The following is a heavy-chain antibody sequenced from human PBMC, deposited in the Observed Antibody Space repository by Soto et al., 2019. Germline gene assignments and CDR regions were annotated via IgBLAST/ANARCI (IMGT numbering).Heavy chain of an antibody. D-gene: IGHD1-1*01. Sequence: SETLSLTCTVSGGSIRSGDYYWSWIRKPPGKGLEWIGYIYYSGSTYYNPSLKSRVTISVDTSKNQFSLKLSSVTAADTAVYYCARRYGYSFDYWGQGTLVTVSS. V-gene: IGHV4-30-4*01. J-gene: IGHJ4*02. CDR3: ARRYGYSFDY. CDR2: IYYSGST. CDR1: GGSIRSGDYY.